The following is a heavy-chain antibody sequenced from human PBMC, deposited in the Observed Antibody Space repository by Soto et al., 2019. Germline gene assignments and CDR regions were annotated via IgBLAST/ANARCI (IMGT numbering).Heavy chain of an antibody. CDR2: IYRGDNV. CDR3: ARFGPYYYDSSGYSDRAFDI. J-gene: IGHJ3*02. D-gene: IGHD3-22*01. CDR1: GFTVSRNF. Sequence: GGSLRLSCAASGFTVSRNFMSWVRQAPGKGLEWVSVIYRGDNVNYADSVRGRFTISRDSSRNSLYLQMNSLRAEDTAVYYCARFGPYYYDSSGYSDRAFDIWGQGTMVPVSS. V-gene: IGHV3-53*01.